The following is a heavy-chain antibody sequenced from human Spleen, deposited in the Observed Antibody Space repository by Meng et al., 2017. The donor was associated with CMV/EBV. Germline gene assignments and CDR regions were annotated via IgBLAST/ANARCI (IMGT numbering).Heavy chain of an antibody. Sequence: SVKVSCKASGVTFSSYVMRWMRQAPGQGLDWMGGIIPILGVTNYALKFQGRVTISADKSATTAYMEVSSLRSEDTAVYYCARDLGSNYYGSGSPDYWGQGTLVTVSS. CDR3: ARDLGSNYYGSGSPDY. V-gene: IGHV1-69*10. D-gene: IGHD3-10*01. CDR2: IIPILGVT. J-gene: IGHJ4*02. CDR1: GVTFSSYV.